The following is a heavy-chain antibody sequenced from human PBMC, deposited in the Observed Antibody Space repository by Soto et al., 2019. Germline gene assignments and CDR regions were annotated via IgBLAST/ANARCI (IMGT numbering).Heavy chain of an antibody. CDR1: GFTFSSYA. J-gene: IGHJ5*02. Sequence: GGSLRLSCAASGFTFSSYAMGWVRQAPGKGLEWVSAISGSGGSTYYADSVKGRFTISRDNSKNTLYLQMNSLRAEDTAVYYCAKENVMTTVTHNWFDPWGQGTLVTVSS. V-gene: IGHV3-23*01. CDR3: AKENVMTTVTHNWFDP. D-gene: IGHD4-4*01. CDR2: ISGSGGST.